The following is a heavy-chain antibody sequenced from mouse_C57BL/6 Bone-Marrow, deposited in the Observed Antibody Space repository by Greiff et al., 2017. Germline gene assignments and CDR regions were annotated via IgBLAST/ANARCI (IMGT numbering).Heavy chain of an antibody. J-gene: IGHJ3*01. CDR2: IRSKSNNYAT. CDR1: GFSFNTYA. CDR3: VRHDPYDVEFAY. V-gene: IGHV10-1*01. D-gene: IGHD2-12*01. Sequence: EVKLVESGGGLVQPKGSLKLSCAASGFSFNTYAMNWVRQAPGKGLEWVARIRSKSNNYATYYADSVKDRFTISRDDSESMLYLQMNNLKTEDTAMYYCVRHDPYDVEFAYWGQGTLVTVSA.